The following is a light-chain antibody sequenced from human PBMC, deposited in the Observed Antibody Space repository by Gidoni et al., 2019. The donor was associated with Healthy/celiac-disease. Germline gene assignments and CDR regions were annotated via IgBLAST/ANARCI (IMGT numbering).Light chain of an antibody. CDR1: QDIINY. Sequence: DIQMTQSPSSLSASVGDRVTITCQASQDIINYLNWYQQKPGKAPKLLIYDASNLETGGPSRFSGSGSGTDFTFTISSLQPEDIATYYCQQYDNLPPYTFGQGTKLEIK. CDR3: QQYDNLPPYT. J-gene: IGKJ2*01. V-gene: IGKV1-33*01. CDR2: DAS.